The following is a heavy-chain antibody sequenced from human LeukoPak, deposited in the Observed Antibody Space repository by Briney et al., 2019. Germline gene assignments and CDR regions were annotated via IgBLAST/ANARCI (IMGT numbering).Heavy chain of an antibody. CDR3: VGLGEKY. Sequence: PGGSLRLSCAASGFTFRRYWMSWARQASGKGLEWVANIKQDGSEKYYVDSVKGRFTISRDNAKNSLYLQMNSLRAEDTAVYYCVGLGEKYWGQGTLVTVSS. CDR2: IKQDGSEK. J-gene: IGHJ4*02. V-gene: IGHV3-7*02. CDR1: GFTFRRYW. D-gene: IGHD3-10*01.